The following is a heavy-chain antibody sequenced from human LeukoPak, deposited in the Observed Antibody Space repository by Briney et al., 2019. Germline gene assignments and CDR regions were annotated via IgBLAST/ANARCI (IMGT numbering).Heavy chain of an antibody. CDR1: GYSFTTYW. Sequence: NRGESLKISCKGSGYSFTTYWIGWVRQMPGKGLEWMGIIYPGDSDTRYSPSFQGQVTISADKSISTAYLQWSSLKASDTAMYYCARRAVRRSFDYWGQGTLVTVSS. D-gene: IGHD6-6*01. V-gene: IGHV5-51*01. CDR3: ARRAVRRSFDY. J-gene: IGHJ4*02. CDR2: IYPGDSDT.